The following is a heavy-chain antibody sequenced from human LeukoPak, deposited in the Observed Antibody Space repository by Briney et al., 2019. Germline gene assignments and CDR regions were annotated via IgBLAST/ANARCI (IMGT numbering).Heavy chain of an antibody. CDR2: IYSGGST. CDR3: AKAPVTSCRGAYCYPFDS. CDR1: EFSVGSNY. V-gene: IGHV3-66*01. D-gene: IGHD2-21*01. Sequence: GGSLRLSCAASEFSVGSNYMTWVRQAPGKGLEWVSLIYSGGSTYYADSVKGRFTISRDNSKNTLYLQMNSLRAEDAAVYFCAKAPVTSCRGAYCYPFDSWGQGTLVTVSS. J-gene: IGHJ4*02.